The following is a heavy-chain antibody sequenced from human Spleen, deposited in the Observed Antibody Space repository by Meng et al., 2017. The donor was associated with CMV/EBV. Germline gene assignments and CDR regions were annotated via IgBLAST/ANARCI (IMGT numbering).Heavy chain of an antibody. CDR1: GYSFTSYG. V-gene: IGHV1-18*04. CDR2: INVYNGRK. CDR3: ARKRGYCCSMDGYKGGMDG. Sequence: ASVKVSCKASGYSFTSYGISWVRQAPGQGLEWMGWINVYNGRKNYAQNFKDRVTMTTDTSTTTAHMELRSLRSDDTATDYCARKRGYCCSMDGYKGGMDGWGQGTMVTVSS. J-gene: IGHJ6*02. D-gene: IGHD2-2*01.